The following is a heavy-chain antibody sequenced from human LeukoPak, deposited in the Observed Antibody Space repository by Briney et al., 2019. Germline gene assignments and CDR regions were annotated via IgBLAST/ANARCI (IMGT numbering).Heavy chain of an antibody. J-gene: IGHJ4*02. CDR3: ARVSESGYDPFDY. Sequence: SETLSLTCAVYGGSFSGYYWSWIRQPPGKGLEWIGEINHSGSTNYNPSLKSRVTISVDTSKNQFSLKLSSVTAADTAVYYCARVSESGYDPFDYWGQGTLVTVSS. D-gene: IGHD5-12*01. CDR1: GGSFSGYY. V-gene: IGHV4-34*01. CDR2: INHSGST.